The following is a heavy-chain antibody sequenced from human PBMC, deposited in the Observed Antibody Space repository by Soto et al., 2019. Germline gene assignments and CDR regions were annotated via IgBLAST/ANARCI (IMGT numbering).Heavy chain of an antibody. J-gene: IGHJ4*02. D-gene: IGHD5-12*01. CDR1: AYTFTRNA. CDR3: AHRHDHIGYVLDY. CDR2: INAGTGNT. V-gene: IGHV1-3*01. Sequence: ASVKVSCKASAYTFTRNAIHWVRQAPGQGLEWMGWINAGTGNTEYSQNFQGRVTITRDTSASTAYMELSGLRSEDTAVYYCAHRHDHIGYVLDYWGQGSLVTVSS.